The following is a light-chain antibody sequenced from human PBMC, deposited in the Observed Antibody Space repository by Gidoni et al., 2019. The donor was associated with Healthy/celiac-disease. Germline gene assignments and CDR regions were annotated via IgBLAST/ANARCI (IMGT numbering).Light chain of an antibody. CDR1: QSVSSN. Sequence: EMVLPQSPATLSLSPGERATLTCRSSQSVSSNLAWYQRKPGQAPRLLIYDASNRATGIPARFSGSGSGTDFTLTISSLEPEDFAVYYCKQRSKGLITFGPGTKVDIK. CDR3: KQRSKGLIT. J-gene: IGKJ3*01. CDR2: DAS. V-gene: IGKV3-11*01.